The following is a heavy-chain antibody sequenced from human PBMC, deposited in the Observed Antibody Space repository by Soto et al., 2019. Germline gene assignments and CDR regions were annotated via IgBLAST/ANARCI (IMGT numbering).Heavy chain of an antibody. CDR2: IIPIFGTA. J-gene: IGHJ5*02. Sequence: QVQLVQSGAEVKKPGSSVKVSCKASGGTFSSYAISWVRQAPGQGLEWMGGIIPIFGTANYAQKFQGRVTITADESTSTAYMELSSLRSEDTAVYYCARDKLQDGNQRRYNWFDPWGQGTLVTVSS. V-gene: IGHV1-69*01. CDR3: ARDKLQDGNQRRYNWFDP. D-gene: IGHD1-1*01. CDR1: GGTFSSYA.